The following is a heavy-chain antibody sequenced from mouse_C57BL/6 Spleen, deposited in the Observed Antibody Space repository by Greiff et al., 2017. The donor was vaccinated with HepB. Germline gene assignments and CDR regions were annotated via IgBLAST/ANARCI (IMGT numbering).Heavy chain of an antibody. V-gene: IGHV1-18*01. D-gene: IGHD2-5*01. CDR3: ARGEAYYSNYGFAY. CDR2: INPNNGGT. CDR1: GYTFTDYN. J-gene: IGHJ3*01. Sequence: VQLQQSGPELVKPGASVKIPCKASGYTFTDYNMDWVKQSHGKSLEWIGDINPNNGGTIYNQKFKGKATLTVDKSSSTAYMELRSLTSEDTAVYYCARGEAYYSNYGFAYWGQGTLVTVSA.